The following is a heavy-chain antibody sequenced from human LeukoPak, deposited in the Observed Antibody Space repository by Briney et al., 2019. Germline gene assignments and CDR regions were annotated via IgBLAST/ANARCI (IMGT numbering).Heavy chain of an antibody. D-gene: IGHD2-21*02. CDR1: GFTFSSYS. V-gene: IGHV3-21*01. CDR2: ISSSSSYI. CDR3: ARPGTADYYGMDV. Sequence: PGGSLRHSCAASGFTFSSYSMNWVRQAPGKGLEWVSSISSSSSYIYYADSVKGRFTISRDNAKNSLYLQMNSLRAEDTAVYYCARPGTADYYGMDVWGQGTTVTVSS. J-gene: IGHJ6*02.